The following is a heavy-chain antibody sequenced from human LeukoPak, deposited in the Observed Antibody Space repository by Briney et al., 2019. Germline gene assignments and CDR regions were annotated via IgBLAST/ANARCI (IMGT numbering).Heavy chain of an antibody. CDR2: INPSGGST. J-gene: IGHJ4*02. CDR3: ARDAAVAGTDPGY. CDR1: GYTFTSYY. D-gene: IGHD6-19*01. Sequence: ASVKVSCKASGYTFTSYYMHWVRQAPGQGLEWTGIINPSGGSTSYAQKFQGRVTMTRDTSTSTVYMELSSLRSEDTAAYYCARDAAVAGTDPGYWGQGTLVTVSS. V-gene: IGHV1-46*01.